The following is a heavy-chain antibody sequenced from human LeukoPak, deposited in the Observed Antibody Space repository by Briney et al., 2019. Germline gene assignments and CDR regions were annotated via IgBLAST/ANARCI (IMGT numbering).Heavy chain of an antibody. CDR3: ATGPY. Sequence: GGSREPPLEPPGSTSSAYSIRWFGRAPGKGLEWVSYISSSSSAISHADSVKGRFTTSRDNAKNSLYLQMNSLRDEDTAVYYCATGPYWGQGTLVTVSS. CDR2: ISSSSSAI. CDR1: GSTSSAYS. J-gene: IGHJ4*02. V-gene: IGHV3-48*02.